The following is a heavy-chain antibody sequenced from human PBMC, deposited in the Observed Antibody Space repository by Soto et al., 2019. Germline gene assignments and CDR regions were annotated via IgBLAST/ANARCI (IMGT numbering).Heavy chain of an antibody. V-gene: IGHV4-34*01. CDR3: ARVSDC. Sequence: ETLSLTCAVYGGSFNDYSWGWIRQPPGKGLEWIGEINHGGSTNYSPSFKSRVTISLDTSKNQFSLKLSSVTAADTAVYYCARVSDCWGQGIRVTVSS. CDR1: GGSFNDYS. J-gene: IGHJ4*02. CDR2: INHGGST.